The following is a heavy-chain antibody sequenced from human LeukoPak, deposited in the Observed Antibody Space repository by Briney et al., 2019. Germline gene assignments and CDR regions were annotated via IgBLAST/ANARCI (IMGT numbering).Heavy chain of an antibody. V-gene: IGHV4-34*01. D-gene: IGHD3-10*01. CDR2: VAHKGPT. Sequence: SETLSLTCAVYGAALSEYYWSWIRQSPGKGLEWIGEVAHKGPTVYSPTLNRKYNPSFKSRVTMSVDTSKDQFSLKLSSVTAADPAVYYCARAPVFFRGERNRYFDLWGRGTLVTVSS. CDR3: ARAPVFFRGERNRYFDL. CDR1: GAALSEYY. J-gene: IGHJ2*01.